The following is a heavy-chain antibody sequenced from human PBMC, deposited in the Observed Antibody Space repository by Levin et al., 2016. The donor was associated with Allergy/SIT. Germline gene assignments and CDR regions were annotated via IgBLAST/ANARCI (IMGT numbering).Heavy chain of an antibody. CDR2: ISSNGGST. V-gene: IGHV3-64*01. D-gene: IGHD2-15*01. CDR3: AKSAVVDYYYYGMDV. J-gene: IGHJ6*02. Sequence: WIRQPPGKGLEYVSAISSNGGSTYYANSVKGRFTISRDNSKNTLYLQMGSLRAEDTAVYYCAKSAVVDYYYYGMDVWGQGTTVTVSS.